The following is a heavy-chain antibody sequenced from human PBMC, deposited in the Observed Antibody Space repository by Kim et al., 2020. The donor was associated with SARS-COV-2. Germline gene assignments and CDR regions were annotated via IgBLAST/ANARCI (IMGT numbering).Heavy chain of an antibody. CDR3: AKDPYYDFWSGYYFDY. Sequence: KGPFTISRDNSKTPLYLQMNSLRAEDPAVYYCAKDPYYDFWSGYYFDYWGQGTLVTVSS. J-gene: IGHJ4*02. D-gene: IGHD3-3*01. V-gene: IGHV3-23*01.